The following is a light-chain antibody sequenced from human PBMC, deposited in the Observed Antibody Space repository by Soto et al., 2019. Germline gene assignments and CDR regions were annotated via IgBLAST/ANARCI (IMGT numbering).Light chain of an antibody. J-gene: IGLJ1*01. Sequence: QSALTQPASVSGSPVQSITVSCTGTSSDLGGYNYVSWYQHHPGKAPKLMIYEVSNRPSGVSNRFSGSKSGNTASLTISGLQAEDEAEYYCSSYTSSDTLVFGTGTKVTVL. V-gene: IGLV2-14*01. CDR3: SSYTSSDTLV. CDR1: SSDLGGYNY. CDR2: EVS.